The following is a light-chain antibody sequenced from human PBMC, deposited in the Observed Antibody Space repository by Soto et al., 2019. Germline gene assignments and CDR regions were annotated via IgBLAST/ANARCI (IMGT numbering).Light chain of an antibody. V-gene: IGKV3-11*01. Sequence: EIVMTQSPVTLSVSPGERATLSCTASQSVNNNVAWYQQKPGHTPRLLFYDASNRATGIPARFSGSGSGTDFTLTISSLEPEDFAVYYCQQRRNFGQGTRLEIK. CDR1: QSVNNN. CDR3: QQRRN. J-gene: IGKJ5*01. CDR2: DAS.